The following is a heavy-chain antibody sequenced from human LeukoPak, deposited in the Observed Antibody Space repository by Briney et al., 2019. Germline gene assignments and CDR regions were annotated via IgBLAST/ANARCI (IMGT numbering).Heavy chain of an antibody. CDR3: AMVVVYFDY. V-gene: IGHV3-7*04. CDR1: GFTFSNYW. D-gene: IGHD6-6*01. CDR2: IKEDGSEK. J-gene: IGHJ4*02. Sequence: PGGSLRLSCAASGFTFSNYWMSWVRQAPGKGLEWVAHIKEDGSEKSYVDSVKGRFTISRDNAKNSLYLQVNSLRAEDTAVYYCAMVVVYFDYWGQGTLVTVSS.